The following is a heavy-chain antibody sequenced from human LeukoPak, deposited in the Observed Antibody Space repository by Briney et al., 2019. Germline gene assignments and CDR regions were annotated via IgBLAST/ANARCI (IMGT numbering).Heavy chain of an antibody. Sequence: SETLSLTCAVYGGSFSGYYWSWIRQPPGKGLEWIREINHSGSTNYNPSLKSRVTISVDTSKNQFSLKLSSVTAADTAVYYCARGRVRYVLLWFGDTFDYWGQGTLVTVSS. CDR1: GGSFSGYY. CDR3: ARGRVRYVLLWFGDTFDY. CDR2: INHSGST. V-gene: IGHV4-34*01. D-gene: IGHD3-10*01. J-gene: IGHJ4*02.